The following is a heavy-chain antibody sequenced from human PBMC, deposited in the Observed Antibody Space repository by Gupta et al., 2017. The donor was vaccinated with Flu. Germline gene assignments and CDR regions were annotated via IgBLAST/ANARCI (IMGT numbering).Heavy chain of an antibody. CDR3: AGGVGYAAFDF. D-gene: IGHD2-2*01. V-gene: IGHV4-39*01. CDR1: GGSISTSNYY. J-gene: IGHJ4*02. CDR2: IYYSGTT. Sequence: QLQLQGSGPGLVKPSETLSLSCTVSGGSISTSNYYWALIRQPPGKGLEWIWTIYYSGTTYYNPSLRSRATMSLDTSRNQFSLKVRSVTAADTAVYYCAGGVGYAAFDFWGQGSLVTVSS.